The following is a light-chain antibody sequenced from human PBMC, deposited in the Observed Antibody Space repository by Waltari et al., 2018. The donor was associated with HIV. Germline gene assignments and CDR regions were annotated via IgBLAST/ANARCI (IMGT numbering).Light chain of an antibody. Sequence: QSVLNQSPSASGTPGQRVIISCSGSSSNIGSNTVTWYQQFPGTAPELLIYSYGQRPSGVPERFSGSNSANSTFLAIRGLRSEDEADYYCATWDDSLNAWVFGGGTKLTVL. CDR2: SYG. V-gene: IGLV1-44*01. CDR3: ATWDDSLNAWV. J-gene: IGLJ3*02. CDR1: SSNIGSNT.